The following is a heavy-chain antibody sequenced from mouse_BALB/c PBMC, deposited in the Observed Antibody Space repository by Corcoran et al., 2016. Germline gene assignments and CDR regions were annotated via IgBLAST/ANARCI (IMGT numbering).Heavy chain of an antibody. CDR3: ARQGYGGPFAY. V-gene: IGHV14-3*02. D-gene: IGHD1-1*02. J-gene: IGHJ3*01. CDR2: IDPANGNT. Sequence: EVQLQQSGAELVKPGASVKLSCTASGFNIKDTYMHWVKQRPEQGLEWIGRIDPANGNTKYDPKFQGKATITADTSSNTAYLQLSILTSEYTAVYYCARQGYGGPFAYWGQGTLVTVSA. CDR1: GFNIKDTY.